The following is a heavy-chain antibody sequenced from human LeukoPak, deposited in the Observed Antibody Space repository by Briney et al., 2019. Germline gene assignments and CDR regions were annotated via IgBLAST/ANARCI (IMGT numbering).Heavy chain of an antibody. Sequence: ASVKVSCKASGYSFTYYYIHWVRQAPGQGLEWMAWINSDSGDTNYAQKFQARVTLTRDTSSSTAFLDLSRLRSDDTAVYYCARSITYYSGSGRNYYYMDVWGKGTAVTVSS. D-gene: IGHD3-10*01. CDR1: GYSFTYYY. CDR2: INSDSGDT. J-gene: IGHJ6*03. V-gene: IGHV1-2*02. CDR3: ARSITYYSGSGRNYYYMDV.